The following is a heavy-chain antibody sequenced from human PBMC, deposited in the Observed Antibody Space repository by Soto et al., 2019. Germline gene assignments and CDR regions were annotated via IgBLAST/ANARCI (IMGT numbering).Heavy chain of an antibody. D-gene: IGHD6-19*01. CDR1: GFSFGSYW. CDR3: ARVVAFLGEAGLVDY. CDR2: IKQDGSQR. Sequence: PGGSLRLSCAASGFSFGSYWMSWVRQTPGKGLEWVANIKQDGSQRDYVDSVKGRFTISRDNAKDSLDLQMDSLRAEDTAVYYWARVVAFLGEAGLVDYWGQGTLVTVSS. V-gene: IGHV3-7*05. J-gene: IGHJ4*02.